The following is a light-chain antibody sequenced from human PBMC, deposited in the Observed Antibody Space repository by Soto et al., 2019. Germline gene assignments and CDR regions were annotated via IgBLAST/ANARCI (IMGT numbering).Light chain of an antibody. CDR3: QQLNSYPRT. V-gene: IGKV1-5*01. CDR1: QSISSW. CDR2: DAS. J-gene: IGKJ5*01. Sequence: DIQMTQSPSTLSASVGDRVTITCRASQSISSWLAWYQQKPGKATKLLIYDASSLESGVPSRFSGSGSGTEFTLTISSLQSEDFAVYYCQQLNSYPRTFGQGTRLEIK.